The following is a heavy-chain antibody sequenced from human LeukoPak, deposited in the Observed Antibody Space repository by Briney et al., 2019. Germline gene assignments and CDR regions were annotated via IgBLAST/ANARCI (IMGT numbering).Heavy chain of an antibody. V-gene: IGHV3-7*01. J-gene: IGHJ4*02. CDR3: ARLSGESTIYDY. CDR1: AFTFGRHW. D-gene: IGHD5/OR15-5a*01. CDR2: IRQDGGAK. Sequence: GGSLRLSCVASAFTFGRHWMSWVRQAPGQRLEGVATIRQDGGAKYYLDSVKGRFIISRDNARNSLSLQMDSLRVGDTAIYYCARLSGESTIYDYWGQGTLVTVSS.